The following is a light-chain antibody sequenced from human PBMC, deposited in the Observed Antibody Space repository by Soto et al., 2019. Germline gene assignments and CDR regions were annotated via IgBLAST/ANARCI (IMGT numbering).Light chain of an antibody. V-gene: IGLV4-69*01. Sequence: QPVLTQSPSASASLGASVKLTCTLSSGHSNYAIAWHQQQPEKGPRYLMKLNSDGSHRKGDGIPDRFSGSSSGAERYLTSSSLQSEDEADYYCQTWGTGIRVFGTGTQLTVL. CDR3: QTWGTGIRV. J-gene: IGLJ1*01. CDR2: LNSDGSH. CDR1: SGHSNYA.